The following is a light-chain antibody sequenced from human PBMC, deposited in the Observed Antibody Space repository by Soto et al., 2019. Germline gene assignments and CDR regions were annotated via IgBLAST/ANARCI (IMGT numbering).Light chain of an antibody. V-gene: IGKV1-5*03. J-gene: IGKJ1*01. CDR2: QAS. CDR3: QHYSNYPWT. Sequence: DIKMTQSPSTLSASPGDRVIITCRASQSINKWLAWYQQRPGEAPKLLIYQASHLQSGVPSRYSGSGSATEFSLTISSLQPADFETYYCQHYSNYPWTFGQGTKVEIK. CDR1: QSINKW.